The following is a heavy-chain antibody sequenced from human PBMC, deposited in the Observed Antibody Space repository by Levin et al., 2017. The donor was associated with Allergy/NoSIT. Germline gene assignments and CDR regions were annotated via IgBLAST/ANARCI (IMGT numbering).Heavy chain of an antibody. Sequence: GESLKISCAASGLDFSRFWMHWVRQVPGKGLACVAFINSDGRGTTYADSVKGRFIISRDNAKNMVYLQMNSLGDDDTAVYYCATGGSQHFDYWGQGTLVTVSS. J-gene: IGHJ4*02. CDR3: ATGGSQHFDY. V-gene: IGHV3-74*01. CDR1: GLDFSRFW. CDR2: INSDGRGT. D-gene: IGHD1-26*01.